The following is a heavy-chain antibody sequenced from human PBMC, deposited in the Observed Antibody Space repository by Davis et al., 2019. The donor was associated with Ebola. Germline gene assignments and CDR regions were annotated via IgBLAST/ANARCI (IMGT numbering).Heavy chain of an antibody. J-gene: IGHJ4*02. Sequence: AASVKVSCKTSGGPFSSLAISWVRQAPGQGLEWMGGIIPLFPSTNYAQRFRGRVTITADESTSTAYMELRSLRPDDTAVYYCARVNYNWNHVDYWGQGTLVTVSS. V-gene: IGHV1-69*13. CDR3: ARVNYNWNHVDY. CDR1: GGPFSSLA. D-gene: IGHD1-1*01. CDR2: IIPLFPST.